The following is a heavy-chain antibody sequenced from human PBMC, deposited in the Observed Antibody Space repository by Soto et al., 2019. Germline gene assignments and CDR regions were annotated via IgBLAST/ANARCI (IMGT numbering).Heavy chain of an antibody. D-gene: IGHD2-21*01. CDR2: VYYSGGA. V-gene: IGHV4-39*01. CDR3: GRVVEGATRHTDLDS. CDR1: GVSIHNSHSF. Sequence: SETLSLTCTVSGVSIHNSHSFWGWIRQPPGKGLEFIGTVYYSGGAHYNSSLKSRVTISVDTANNQVSLRMRSLTAADTAVYYCGRVVEGATRHTDLDSWGLGVQVTVS. J-gene: IGHJ5*01.